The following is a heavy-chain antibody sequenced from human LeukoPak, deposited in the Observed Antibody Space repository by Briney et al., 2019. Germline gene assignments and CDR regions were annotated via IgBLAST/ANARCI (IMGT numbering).Heavy chain of an antibody. CDR1: GGSISSGGYY. CDR2: IYYSGST. J-gene: IGHJ4*02. Sequence: SETLSLTCTVSGGSISSGGYYWSWIRQHPGKGLEWIGYIYYSGSTYYNPSLKSRVTISVDTSKTQFSLKLSSVTAADTAVYYCARDSGYDSSGYYPLKYWGRGTLVTVSS. V-gene: IGHV4-31*03. D-gene: IGHD3-22*01. CDR3: ARDSGYDSSGYYPLKY.